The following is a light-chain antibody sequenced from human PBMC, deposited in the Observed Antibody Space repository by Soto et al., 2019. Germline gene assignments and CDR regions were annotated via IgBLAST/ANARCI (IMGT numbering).Light chain of an antibody. CDR2: DAS. CDR3: QQRSNWPPYT. V-gene: IGKV3-11*01. CDR1: QSVSSY. Sequence: EIVMTQSPATLSVSPGERATLSCRASQSVSSYLAWYQQKPGQAPRLLIYDASNRATGIPARFSGSGSGTDFTLTISSLEPEDFAVYYCQQRSNWPPYTFVQGTKLEIK. J-gene: IGKJ2*01.